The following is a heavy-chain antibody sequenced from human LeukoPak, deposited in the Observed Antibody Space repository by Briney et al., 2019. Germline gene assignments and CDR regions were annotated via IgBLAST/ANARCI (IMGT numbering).Heavy chain of an antibody. J-gene: IGHJ6*03. Sequence: SETLSLTCTVSGGSISSGSCYWSWIRQPAGKGLEWIGRIYTSGSTNYNPSLKSRVTISVDTSKNQFSLKLSSVTAADTAVYYCARGSGLTTMVRGVPYYYYYYYMDVWGKGTTVTVSS. D-gene: IGHD3-10*01. CDR2: IYTSGST. V-gene: IGHV4-61*02. CDR3: ARGSGLTTMVRGVPYYYYYYYMDV. CDR1: GGSISSGSCY.